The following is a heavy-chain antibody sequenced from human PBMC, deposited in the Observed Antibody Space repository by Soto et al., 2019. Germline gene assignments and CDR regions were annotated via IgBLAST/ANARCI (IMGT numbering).Heavy chain of an antibody. V-gene: IGHV1-2*02. Sequence: ASLKVSCKASGYTFTGYYMHWVRQAPGQGLEWMGWINPNSGGTNYAQKFQGRVTMTRDTSISTAYMELSRLRSDDTAVYYCARDQRSTSSPFHGYNWFDPWGQGTLVIVS. D-gene: IGHD2-2*01. CDR1: GYTFTGYY. CDR2: INPNSGGT. J-gene: IGHJ5*02. CDR3: ARDQRSTSSPFHGYNWFDP.